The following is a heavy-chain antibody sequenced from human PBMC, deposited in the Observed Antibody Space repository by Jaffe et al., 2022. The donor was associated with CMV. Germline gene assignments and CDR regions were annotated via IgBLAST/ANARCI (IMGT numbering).Heavy chain of an antibody. D-gene: IGHD6-19*01. CDR2: IYWDDDK. V-gene: IGHV2-5*02. CDR1: GFSLSTSGVG. Sequence: QITLKESGPTLVKPTQTLTLTCTFSGFSLSTSGVGVGWIRQPPGKALEWLALIYWDDDKRYSPSLKSRLTITKDTSKNQVVLTMTNMDPVDTATYYCAHRRWLVATNQNWFDPWGQGSLVTVSS. J-gene: IGHJ5*02. CDR3: AHRRWLVATNQNWFDP.